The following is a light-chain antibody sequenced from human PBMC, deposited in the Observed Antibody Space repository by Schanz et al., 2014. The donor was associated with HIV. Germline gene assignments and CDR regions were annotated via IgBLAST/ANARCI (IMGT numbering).Light chain of an antibody. J-gene: IGKJ1*01. CDR3: QYYGSPPWT. Sequence: EIVLTQSPGTLSLSPGERATLSCRASQTVSSHFLAWYQQKPGQAPRLLIFGASNRATGFPDRFSGSASGTDCTLTISRVEPEDYAVYYCQYYGSPPWTFGQGTKVEVK. CDR1: QTVSSHF. V-gene: IGKV3-20*01. CDR2: GAS.